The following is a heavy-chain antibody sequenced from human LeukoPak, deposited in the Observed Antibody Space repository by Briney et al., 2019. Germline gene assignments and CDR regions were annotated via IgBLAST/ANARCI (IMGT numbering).Heavy chain of an antibody. J-gene: IGHJ4*02. CDR2: IYTSGST. CDR1: GGSISSYY. V-gene: IGHV4-4*07. D-gene: IGHD2-15*01. Sequence: SSETLSLTCTVSGGSISSYYWSWIRQPAGKGLEWIGRIYTSGSTNYNPSLKSRVTMSVDTSKNQFSLKLSSVTAADTAVYYCARGSEYCSGGSRFDWGQGTLVTVSS. CDR3: ARGSEYCSGGSRFD.